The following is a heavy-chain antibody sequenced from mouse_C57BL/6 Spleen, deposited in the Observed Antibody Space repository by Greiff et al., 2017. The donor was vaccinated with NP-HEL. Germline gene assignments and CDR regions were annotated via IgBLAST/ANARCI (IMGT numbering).Heavy chain of an antibody. V-gene: IGHV1-19*01. CDR2: INPYNGGT. D-gene: IGHD1-1*01. CDR3: ARHGSSHYYFDY. J-gene: IGHJ2*01. CDR1: GYTFTDYY. Sequence: VQLQESGPVLVKPGASVKMSCKASGYTFTDYYMNWVKQSHGKSLEWIGVINPYNGGTSYNQKFKGKATLTVDKSSSTAYMELNSLTSEDSAVYYCARHGSSHYYFDYWGQGTTLTVSS.